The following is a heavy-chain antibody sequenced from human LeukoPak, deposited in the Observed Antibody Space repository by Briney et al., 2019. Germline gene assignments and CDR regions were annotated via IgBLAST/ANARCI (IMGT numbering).Heavy chain of an antibody. CDR3: ASARDCSSTSCYREDAFDI. Sequence: SVNVSCKASGGTFSSYAISWVRQAPGQGLEWMGGIIPIFGTANYAQKFQGRVTITTDESTSTAYMELSSLRSEDTAVYYCASARDCSSTSCYREDAFDIWGQGTMVTVSS. D-gene: IGHD2-2*01. J-gene: IGHJ3*02. V-gene: IGHV1-69*05. CDR2: IIPIFGTA. CDR1: GGTFSSYA.